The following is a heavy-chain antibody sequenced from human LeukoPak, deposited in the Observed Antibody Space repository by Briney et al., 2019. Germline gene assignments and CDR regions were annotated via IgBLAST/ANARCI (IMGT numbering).Heavy chain of an antibody. CDR3: ARDPGPPRLDY. J-gene: IGHJ4*02. CDR1: GFTFSSYA. Sequence: PGGSLRLSCAASGFTFSSYAMAWVRQAPGKGLEWVSTILNNGDNTYYADSVKGRFTISRDNSKNTLYLQMNSLRAEDTAVYYCARDPGPPRLDYWGQGTLVTVSS. V-gene: IGHV3-23*01. CDR2: ILNNGDNT.